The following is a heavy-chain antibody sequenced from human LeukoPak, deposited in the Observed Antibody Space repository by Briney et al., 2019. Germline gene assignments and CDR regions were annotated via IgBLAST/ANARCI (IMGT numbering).Heavy chain of an antibody. CDR3: ARGGRLRFYYYYMDV. Sequence: ASVKVSCKASGYTFIGYYMHWVRQAPGQGLEWMGWINPNSGGTNYPQKFQGRVTMTRDTSISTAYMELSRLRSDDTAVYYCARGGRLRFYYYYMDVWGKGTTVTISS. V-gene: IGHV1-2*02. D-gene: IGHD3-3*01. CDR1: GYTFIGYY. J-gene: IGHJ6*03. CDR2: INPNSGGT.